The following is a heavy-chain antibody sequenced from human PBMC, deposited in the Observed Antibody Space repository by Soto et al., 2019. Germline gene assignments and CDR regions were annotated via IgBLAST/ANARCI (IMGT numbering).Heavy chain of an antibody. CDR2: IKAYSGNT. D-gene: IGHD4-17*01. Sequence: QLQLVQSGAEAKKPGASVKVSCKASGHTFPTSTISWLRQAPGQGLEWMGWIKAYSGNTNYAQKLQGRVTMTTDTSTSTAYMELRSLTTDDTAIYYCAIANYGDDDYWGQGTLVTVSS. CDR3: AIANYGDDDY. J-gene: IGHJ4*02. CDR1: GHTFPTST. V-gene: IGHV1-18*01.